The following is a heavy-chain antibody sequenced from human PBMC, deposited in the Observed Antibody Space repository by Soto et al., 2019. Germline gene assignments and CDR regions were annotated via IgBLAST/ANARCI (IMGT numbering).Heavy chain of an antibody. CDR1: GGSISSSSYY. CDR2: IYYSGST. D-gene: IGHD3-10*01. V-gene: IGHV4-39*07. CDR3: ARGHPMVRGVTRHWVEP. Sequence: SETLSLTCTVSGGSISSSSYYWGWIRQPPGKGLEWIGSIYYSGSTNYNPSLKSRVTISVDTSKNQFSLKLSSVTAADTAVYYCARGHPMVRGVTRHWVEPWGQGTRVTVPS. J-gene: IGHJ5*02.